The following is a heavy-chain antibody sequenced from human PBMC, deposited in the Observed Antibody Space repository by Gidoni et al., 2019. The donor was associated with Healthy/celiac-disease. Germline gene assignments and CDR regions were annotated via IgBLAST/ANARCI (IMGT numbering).Heavy chain of an antibody. V-gene: IGHV4-34*01. D-gene: IGHD2-2*01. CDR3: ARSPRRGSSTSCYRYFDY. CDR2: INHSGST. J-gene: IGHJ4*02. CDR1: GGSFSGYY. Sequence: QVQLQQWGAGLLKPSETLSLTCAVYGGSFSGYYWSWIRQPPGTGLEWIGEINHSGSTNYNPSLKSRVTISVDTSKNQFSLKLSSVTAADTAVYYCARSPRRGSSTSCYRYFDYWGQGTLVTVSS.